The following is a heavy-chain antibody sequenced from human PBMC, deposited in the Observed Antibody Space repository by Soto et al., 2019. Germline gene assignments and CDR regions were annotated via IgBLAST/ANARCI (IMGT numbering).Heavy chain of an antibody. CDR3: ARLAAPRTPLAY. D-gene: IGHD6-13*01. CDR1: GYTFTGYY. J-gene: IGHJ1*01. Sequence: ASVKVSCKASGYTFTGYYTHWVRQAPGQGLEWMGWINPNSGDTNYAQKFQGWVAMTRDTSITTAYMELSRLKSDDTAVYYCARLAAPRTPLAYWGQGTPVTVSS. CDR2: INPNSGDT. V-gene: IGHV1-2*04.